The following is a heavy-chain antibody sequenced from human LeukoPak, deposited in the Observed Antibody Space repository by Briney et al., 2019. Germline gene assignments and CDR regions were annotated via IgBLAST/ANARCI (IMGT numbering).Heavy chain of an antibody. Sequence: GGSLRLSCAATGFTFDDYAMHWVRQAPGKGLEWVSGISWNSGGIGYADSVKGRFTISRDNAKNSLYLQMNSLRAEDMALYYCAKGSRRYCSSTSCSYFDYWGQGTLVTVSS. CDR2: ISWNSGGI. CDR1: GFTFDDYA. D-gene: IGHD2-2*01. CDR3: AKGSRRYCSSTSCSYFDY. V-gene: IGHV3-9*03. J-gene: IGHJ4*02.